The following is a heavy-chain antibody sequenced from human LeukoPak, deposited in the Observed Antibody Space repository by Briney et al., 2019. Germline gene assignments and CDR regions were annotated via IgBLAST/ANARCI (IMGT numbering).Heavy chain of an antibody. Sequence: PGGSLRLPCAASGFTFSSYGMHWARQAPGKGLEWVAFIRYDGSNKYYADSVKGRFTISRDNSKNTLYLQMNSLRAEDTAVYYCAKDFYGDYSGSCFDYWGQGTLVTVSS. CDR2: IRYDGSNK. CDR1: GFTFSSYG. V-gene: IGHV3-30*02. CDR3: AKDFYGDYSGSCFDY. D-gene: IGHD4-17*01. J-gene: IGHJ4*02.